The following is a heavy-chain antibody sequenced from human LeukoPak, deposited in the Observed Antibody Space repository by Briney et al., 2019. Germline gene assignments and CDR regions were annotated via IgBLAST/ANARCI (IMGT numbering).Heavy chain of an antibody. Sequence: GGSLRLSCAASGFAFSSSWMSWVRQAPGKGLEWVANIKQDGSEKYYVDSVKGRFTISRDNAKNSLYLQMNSLRAEDTAVYYCARVDCSSTSCYEFDYWGQGTLVTVSS. CDR3: ARVDCSSTSCYEFDY. D-gene: IGHD2-2*01. J-gene: IGHJ4*02. V-gene: IGHV3-7*01. CDR1: GFAFSSSW. CDR2: IKQDGSEK.